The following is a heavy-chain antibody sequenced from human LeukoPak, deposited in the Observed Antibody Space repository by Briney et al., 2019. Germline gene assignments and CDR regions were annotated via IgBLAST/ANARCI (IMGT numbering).Heavy chain of an antibody. CDR2: IYYSGST. D-gene: IGHD3-16*01. J-gene: IGHJ4*02. V-gene: IGHV4-30-4*01. CDR1: GGSISSGDYY. Sequence: SETLSLTCTVSGGSISSGDYYWSWIRQPPGKGLEWIGYIYYSGSTYYNPSLKSRVTISVDTSKNQFSLKLSSVTAADTAVYYCAREGLSVGTAYDYVWGSLGIPLTTWGQGTLVTVSS. CDR3: AREGLSVGTAYDYVWGSLGIPLTT.